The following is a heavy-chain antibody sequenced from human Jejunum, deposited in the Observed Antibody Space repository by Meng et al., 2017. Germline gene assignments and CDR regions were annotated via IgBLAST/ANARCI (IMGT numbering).Heavy chain of an antibody. V-gene: IGHV3-74*01. CDR1: GFTFSIYW. Sequence: GGSLRLSCAASGFTFSIYWMHWVRQGPGEGLVWVSRISSDGSDASYADSVKGRFTISRDNAKNTLYLQMNSLRAEDTAVYYCARGPPTSTYAYCGGECSGFDYWGQGSLVTVSS. J-gene: IGHJ4*02. D-gene: IGHD2-21*01. CDR2: ISSDGSDA. CDR3: ARGPPTSTYAYCGGECSGFDY.